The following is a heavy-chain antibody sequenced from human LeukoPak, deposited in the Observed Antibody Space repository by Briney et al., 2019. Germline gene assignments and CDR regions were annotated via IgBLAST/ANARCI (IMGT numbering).Heavy chain of an antibody. Sequence: GASVKVSCKASGYTFTAYHIHWVRQAPGQGLEWMGIINPSAGTTTYAQKFQGRVTMTRDTSTSTVYMELSSLTSEDTAVYYCARGKSSVWPAWLCMDVWGQGTTVTISS. CDR3: ARGKSSVWPAWLCMDV. V-gene: IGHV1-46*01. D-gene: IGHD6-19*01. CDR1: GYTFTAYH. J-gene: IGHJ6*02. CDR2: INPSAGTT.